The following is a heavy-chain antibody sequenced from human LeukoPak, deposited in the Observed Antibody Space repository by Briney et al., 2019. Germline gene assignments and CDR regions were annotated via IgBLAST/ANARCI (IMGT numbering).Heavy chain of an antibody. CDR3: ARDPGRDDYGDYYFDY. V-gene: IGHV4-4*07. D-gene: IGHD4-17*01. CDR2: IYTSGST. Sequence: SETLSLTCTVSGGSISSYYWSWIRQPAGKGLEWIGRIYTSGSTNYNPSLKSRVTMSADTSKNQFSLKLSSVTAADTAVYYCARDPGRDDYGDYYFDYWGQGTLVTVSS. J-gene: IGHJ4*02. CDR1: GGSISSYY.